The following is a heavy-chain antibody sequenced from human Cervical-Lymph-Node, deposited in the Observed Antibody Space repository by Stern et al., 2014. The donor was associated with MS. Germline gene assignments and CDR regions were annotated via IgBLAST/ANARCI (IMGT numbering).Heavy chain of an antibody. CDR3: ARKGPYSSWYFDL. CDR2: IYWDDDK. J-gene: IGHJ2*01. V-gene: IGHV2-5*02. CDR1: GLSLTPSGAG. Sequence: QVNLRESGPPLVKPTQTLTVTFDFFGLSLTPSGAGVAWVRQPPGKPLEXLALIYWDDDKRYSPSLKSRLTITKDTSRNQVVLTMANMDPVDTATYYCARKGPYSSWYFDLWGRGTLVTVSS. D-gene: IGHD4-11*01.